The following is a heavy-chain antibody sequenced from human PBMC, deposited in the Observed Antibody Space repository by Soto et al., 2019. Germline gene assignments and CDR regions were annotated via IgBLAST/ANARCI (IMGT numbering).Heavy chain of an antibody. CDR2: ISNVDETT. J-gene: IGHJ4*02. CDR1: GFIFTDYS. CDR3: ARDPKRRDAYNFDS. Sequence: LRLSCSASGFIFTDYSMTWIRQAPGKGLEWVSYISNVDETTQYADSVKCRFSVSRDNAKKVLFLQMNSVRCDYTAEYYCARDPKRRDAYNFDSWGRGALVPVS. D-gene: IGHD1-1*01. V-gene: IGHV3-11*01.